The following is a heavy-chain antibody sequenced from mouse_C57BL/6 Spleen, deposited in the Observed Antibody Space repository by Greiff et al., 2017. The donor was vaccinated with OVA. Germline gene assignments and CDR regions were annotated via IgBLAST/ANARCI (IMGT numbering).Heavy chain of an antibody. CDR2: INPNNGGT. Sequence: VQLQQSGPELVKPGASVTIPCKASGYTFTDYNLDWVKQSHGTSLEWIGDINPNNGGTIYNPKLQGKAPLTVDKSSSTAYMELRSLTSEDTAVYYCARKGYYSNYEDAMDYWGQGTSVTVSS. J-gene: IGHJ4*01. CDR3: ARKGYYSNYEDAMDY. D-gene: IGHD2-5*01. CDR1: GYTFTDYN. V-gene: IGHV1-18*01.